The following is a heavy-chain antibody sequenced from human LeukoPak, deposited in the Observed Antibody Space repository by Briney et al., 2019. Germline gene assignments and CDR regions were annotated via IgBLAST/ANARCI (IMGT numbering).Heavy chain of an antibody. CDR3: ATPRSSSSPYYFDY. V-gene: IGHV3-53*05. Sequence: GGSLRLSCAASGFTVSSNYMSWVRQAPGKGLEWVSVIYSGGSTYYADSVKGRFTISRDNSKNTLYLQMNSLRAEDTAVYYCATPRSSSSPYYFDYWGQGTLVTVSS. CDR1: GFTVSSNY. J-gene: IGHJ4*02. CDR2: IYSGGST. D-gene: IGHD6-6*01.